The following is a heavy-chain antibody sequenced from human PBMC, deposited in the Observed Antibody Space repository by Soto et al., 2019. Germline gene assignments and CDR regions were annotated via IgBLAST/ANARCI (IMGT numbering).Heavy chain of an antibody. J-gene: IGHJ3*02. D-gene: IGHD3-16*02. CDR3: AREPSQITFGGVIVRDAFDI. V-gene: IGHV1-69*13. CDR1: GGTFSSYA. Sequence: SVKVSCKASGGTFSSYAISWVRQAPGQGLEWLGGIIPIFGTANYAQKFQGRVTITADESTSTAYMELSSLRSEDTAVYYCAREPSQITFGGVIVRDAFDIWGQGTMVTVSS. CDR2: IIPIFGTA.